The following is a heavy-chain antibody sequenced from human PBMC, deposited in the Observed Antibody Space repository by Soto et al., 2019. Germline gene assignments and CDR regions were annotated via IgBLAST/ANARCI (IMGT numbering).Heavy chain of an antibody. D-gene: IGHD1-1*01. J-gene: IGHJ3*02. CDR2: ILVGGST. CDR1: GFICSSYD. CDR3: AKATATSGGAFEI. V-gene: IGHV3-23*01. Sequence: WGSLRLSCAVSGFICSSYDMSWVRQAPGKGLEWVSTILVGGSTHYEDSVKGRFTISRDTSKNTVYLQMNRLTGGDTAVYYCAKATATSGGAFEIYGQGTMVTVSS.